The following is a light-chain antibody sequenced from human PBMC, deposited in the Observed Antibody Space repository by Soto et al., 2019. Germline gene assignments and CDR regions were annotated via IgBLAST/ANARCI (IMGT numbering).Light chain of an antibody. Sequence: EIVLTQSPATLHVSPGERATLSCRATETVSTNLAWLQRTAGQPARLLIYGSSTRATGVPDKFIGSGSGTEFALIISSLQSEDVAVYYCQQYSNWPHAITFGQGTRLEIK. V-gene: IGKV3-15*01. CDR1: ETVSTN. J-gene: IGKJ5*01. CDR3: QQYSNWPHAIT. CDR2: GSS.